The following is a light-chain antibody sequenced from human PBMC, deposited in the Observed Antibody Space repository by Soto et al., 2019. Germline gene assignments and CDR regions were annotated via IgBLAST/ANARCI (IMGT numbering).Light chain of an antibody. V-gene: IGKV3-20*01. J-gene: IGKJ1*01. CDR3: QQYGSSGT. CDR2: GAS. CDR1: QSVSSSY. Sequence: VLTQSLGTLAFSPGETATVSFRARQSVSSSYLVWDQQKPGQAPRLLIYGASNRATGIPDRFSGSGSGTDFTLTISRLETEDFAVYYCQQYGSSGTFGQGTKVDIK.